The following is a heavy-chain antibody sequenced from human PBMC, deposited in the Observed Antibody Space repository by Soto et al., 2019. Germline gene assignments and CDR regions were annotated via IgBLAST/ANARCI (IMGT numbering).Heavy chain of an antibody. CDR3: ARGNGWHWL. CDR2: IYYNGNT. J-gene: IGHJ4*02. Sequence: WTWIRQPPGKGPEWIGYIYYNGNTNYNPSLKSRVTISVDTSKNQFSLKLTSVTAADTAVYYCARGNGWHWLWGQGTLVTVSS. V-gene: IGHV4-59*08. D-gene: IGHD6-19*01.